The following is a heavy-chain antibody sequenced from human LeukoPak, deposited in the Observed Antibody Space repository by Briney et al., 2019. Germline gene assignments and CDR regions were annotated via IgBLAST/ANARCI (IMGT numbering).Heavy chain of an antibody. V-gene: IGHV4-39*01. J-gene: IGHJ4*02. CDR1: GGSISRSSYY. D-gene: IGHD3-22*01. CDR2: IYYSGST. Sequence: SETLSLTCTVSGGSISRSSYYWGWIRQPPGKGLEWIGSIYYSGSTYYNPSLKSRVTISVDTSKNQFSLKLSSVTAADTAVYYCARLTYYYDSSGYYDGXFXXXXXGXLVT. CDR3: ARLTYYYDSSGYYDGXFXX.